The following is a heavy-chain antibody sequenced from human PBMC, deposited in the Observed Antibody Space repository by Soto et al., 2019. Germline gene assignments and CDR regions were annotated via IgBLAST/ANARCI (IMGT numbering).Heavy chain of an antibody. D-gene: IGHD3-22*01. V-gene: IGHV1-3*01. J-gene: IGHJ4*02. Sequence: QVQLVQSGAEVKKPGASVKVSCKASGYTFTSYAMHWVRQAPGQRLEWMGWINAGNGNTKYSQKFQGRVTITRDTSASTAYMELSSLRSDDTAVYYCEAVYYYDSSGYPRFDYWGQGTLVTVSS. CDR1: GYTFTSYA. CDR2: INAGNGNT. CDR3: EAVYYYDSSGYPRFDY.